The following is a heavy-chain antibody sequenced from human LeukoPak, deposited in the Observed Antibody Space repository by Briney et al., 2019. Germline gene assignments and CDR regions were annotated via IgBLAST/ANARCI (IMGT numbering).Heavy chain of an antibody. CDR2: ISGSGDTT. D-gene: IGHD3-10*01. CDR3: AKASYYLGYYYGMDV. V-gene: IGHV3-23*01. CDR1: GFTFKTHD. J-gene: IGHJ6*02. Sequence: QPGGSLRLSCVVSGFTFKTHDMTWVRQAPGKGLEWVSTISGSGDTTYYAGSVKGRFTISRDNSKNTLFLQMNSLRAQDTAIYYCAKASYYLGYYYGMDVWGQGTTVTVSS.